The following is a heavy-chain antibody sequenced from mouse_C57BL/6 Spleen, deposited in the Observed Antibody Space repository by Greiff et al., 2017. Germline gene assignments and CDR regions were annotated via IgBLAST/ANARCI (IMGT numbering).Heavy chain of an antibody. CDR1: GYSFTDYN. Sequence: EVKLMESGPELVKPGASVKISCKASGYSFTDYNMNWVKQSPGKSLEWIGVINPNYGTTSYNQKFKGKATFTVDQSSNTAYMQHNSLTSEGSAVYDGARRAYYDCSDGQREYYYAMDYWGQGASVTVSS. D-gene: IGHD2-4*01. V-gene: IGHV1-39*01. CDR3: ARRAYYDCSDGQREYYYAMDY. J-gene: IGHJ4*01. CDR2: INPNYGTT.